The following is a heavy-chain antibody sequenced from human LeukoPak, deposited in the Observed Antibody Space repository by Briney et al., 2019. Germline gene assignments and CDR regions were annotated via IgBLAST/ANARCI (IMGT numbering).Heavy chain of an antibody. Sequence: GGSLRLSCAASGFTFSDYYMSWIRQAPGKGLEWVSYISSSGSTIYYADSVKGRFTISRDNAKNSLYLQMNSLRAEDTAVYYCARSTIDYYDYFYYFDYWGQGTLVTVSS. V-gene: IGHV3-11*01. D-gene: IGHD3-22*01. CDR2: ISSSGSTI. CDR3: ARSTIDYYDYFYYFDY. CDR1: GFTFSDYY. J-gene: IGHJ4*02.